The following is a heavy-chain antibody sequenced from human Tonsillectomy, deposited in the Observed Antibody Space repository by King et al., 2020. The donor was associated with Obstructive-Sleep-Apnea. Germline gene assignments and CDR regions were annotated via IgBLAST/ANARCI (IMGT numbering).Heavy chain of an antibody. D-gene: IGHD3-10*01. J-gene: IGHJ5*02. CDR2: IYSGGST. CDR1: GFTVSSNY. V-gene: IGHV3-53*04. CDR3: ARDPAGGSGSSRFDP. Sequence: VQLVESGGGLVQPGGSLRLSCAASGFTVSSNYMSWVRQAPGKGLEWVSVIYSGGSTYYADSVKGRFPISRHNSKNTLYLQMNSLRAEDTAVYYCARDPAGGSGSSRFDPWGQGTLVTVSS.